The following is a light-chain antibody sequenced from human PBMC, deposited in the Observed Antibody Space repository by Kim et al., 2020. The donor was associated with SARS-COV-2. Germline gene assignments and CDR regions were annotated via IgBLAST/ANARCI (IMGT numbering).Light chain of an antibody. CDR1: SANIGAAYD. V-gene: IGLV1-40*01. Sequence: GQRVTISCTGSSANIGAAYDVHWYQHLPGTAPKLLIYGNTNRPSGVPDRFSGSKSGTSASLAITGLQAEDEADYYCQSYDSSLSVVFGGGTQLTVL. CDR3: QSYDSSLSVV. CDR2: GNT. J-gene: IGLJ2*01.